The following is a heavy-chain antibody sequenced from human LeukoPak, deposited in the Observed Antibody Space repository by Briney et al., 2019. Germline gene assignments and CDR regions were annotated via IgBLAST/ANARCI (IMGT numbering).Heavy chain of an antibody. V-gene: IGHV3-23*01. J-gene: IGHJ4*02. CDR3: AKSRSSSSTSCYNY. Sequence: GGSLRLSCAASGFTFSSYAMSWVRQAPGKGLEWVSVISDSGGNTYYADSVKGRFTISRDNSKNTLYLQLNSLRADDTAVYYCAKSRSSSSTSCYNYWGQGTLVTVSS. CDR1: GFTFSSYA. D-gene: IGHD2-2*01. CDR2: ISDSGGNT.